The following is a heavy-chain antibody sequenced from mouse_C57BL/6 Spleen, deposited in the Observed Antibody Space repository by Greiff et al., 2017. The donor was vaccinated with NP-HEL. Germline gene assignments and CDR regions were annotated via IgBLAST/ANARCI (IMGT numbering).Heavy chain of an antibody. J-gene: IGHJ2*01. CDR2: ISSGSSTI. Sequence: EVMLVESGGGLVKPGGSLKLSCAASGFTFSDYGMHWVRQAPEKGLEWVAYISSGSSTIYYADTVKGRFTISRDNAKNTLFLQMTSLRSEDTAMYYCARLSVGYFDYWGQGTTLTVSS. CDR3: ARLSVGYFDY. V-gene: IGHV5-17*01. CDR1: GFTFSDYG.